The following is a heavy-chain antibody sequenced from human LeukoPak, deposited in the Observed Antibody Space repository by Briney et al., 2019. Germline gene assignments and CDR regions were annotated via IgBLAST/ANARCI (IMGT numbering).Heavy chain of an antibody. D-gene: IGHD4-17*01. Sequence: TSETLSLTCTVSGGSVSSSRYYWGWVRQPPGKGLEWIGTISYSGSTYYNPSLKSRVTISVDTSKNQFSLKLSSVTAADTAVYYCARVPGKATVAPSWPSYFDYWGQGTLVTVSS. CDR2: ISYSGST. J-gene: IGHJ4*02. V-gene: IGHV4-39*07. CDR1: GGSVSSSRYY. CDR3: ARVPGKATVAPSWPSYFDY.